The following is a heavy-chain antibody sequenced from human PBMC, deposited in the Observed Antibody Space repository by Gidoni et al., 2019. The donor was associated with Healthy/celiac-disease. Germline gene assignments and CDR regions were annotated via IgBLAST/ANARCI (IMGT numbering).Heavy chain of an antibody. D-gene: IGHD6-13*01. J-gene: IGHJ6*02. Sequence: VQPGGSLRLSCAASGFTFSSYAMSWVRQAPGKGLEWVSAISGSGGSTYYADSVKGRFTISRDNSKNTLYLQMNSLRAEDTAVYYCAKDRIAADGTGYYYGMDVWGQGTTVTVSS. CDR3: AKDRIAADGTGYYYGMDV. CDR2: ISGSGGST. V-gene: IGHV3-23*01. CDR1: GFTFSSYA.